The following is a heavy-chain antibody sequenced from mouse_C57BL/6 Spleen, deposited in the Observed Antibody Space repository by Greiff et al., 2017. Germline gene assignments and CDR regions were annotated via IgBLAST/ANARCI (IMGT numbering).Heavy chain of an antibody. CDR1: GYAFTNYL. CDR3: ARRANWDPWYFDD. J-gene: IGHJ1*03. V-gene: IGHV1-54*01. CDR2: INPGSGGT. D-gene: IGHD4-1*01. Sequence: VQLQQSGAELVRPGTSVKVSCKASGYAFTNYLIEWVKQRPGQGLEWIGVINPGSGGTNYNEKFKGKATLTADKSSSTAYMQLSRLTSEDSAVYFCARRANWDPWYFDDWGTGTTVTVSS.